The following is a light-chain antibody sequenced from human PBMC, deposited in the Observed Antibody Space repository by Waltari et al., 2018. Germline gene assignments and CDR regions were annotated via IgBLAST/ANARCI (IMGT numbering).Light chain of an antibody. V-gene: IGLV1-47*01. J-gene: IGLJ2*01. Sequence: QPVLIQPPSASGTPGQRATISCSAISSNTRRNYVYWYKQVPGTAPKSLMYRDNWRPSGVPDRFSASKSGASASLAIPGLQVEDEAEYFCQSYDSSLRGSVFGGGTKVTVL. CDR1: SSNTRRNY. CDR3: QSYDSSLRGSV. CDR2: RDN.